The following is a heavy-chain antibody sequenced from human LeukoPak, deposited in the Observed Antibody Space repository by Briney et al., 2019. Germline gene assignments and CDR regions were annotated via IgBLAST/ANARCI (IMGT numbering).Heavy chain of an antibody. D-gene: IGHD3-16*01. CDR2: IYYSGST. CDR3: ASALTQSDAFDI. V-gene: IGHV4-31*03. J-gene: IGHJ3*02. CDR1: GGSISSGGYY. Sequence: PSETLSLTCTVFGGSISSGGYYWSWIRQHPGKGLEWIGYIYYSGSTYYNPSLKSRVTISVDTSKNQFSLKLSSVTAADTAVYYCASALTQSDAFDIWGQGTMVTVSS.